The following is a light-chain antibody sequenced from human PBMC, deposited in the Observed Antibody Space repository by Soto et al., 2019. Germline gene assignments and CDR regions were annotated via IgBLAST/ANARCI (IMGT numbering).Light chain of an antibody. CDR3: QQSYRAPVS. CDR1: QSISSY. V-gene: IGKV1-39*01. CDR2: AAS. Sequence: IQLTQSPSSLSASVGDRVTITCRASQSISSYLNWYQQKPGKAPKLLIYAASSLPSGGPSRFSGSGSGTDFTLTINSLQPEDSATYFCQQSYRAPVSFGGGTKVDIK. J-gene: IGKJ4*01.